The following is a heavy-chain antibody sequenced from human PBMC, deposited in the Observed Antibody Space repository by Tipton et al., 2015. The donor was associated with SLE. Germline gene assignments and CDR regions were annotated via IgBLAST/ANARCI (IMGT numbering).Heavy chain of an antibody. CDR2: MYYSGST. CDR1: GGSISSYY. Sequence: TLSLTCTVSGGSISSYYWNWIRQPPGKGLEWIGYMYYSGSTNYNPSLKSRVTISVDTSQNQFSLTLRSVTAADTAIYYCARWNFVTMTGGFDIWGQGTKFTVSS. D-gene: IGHD1-7*01. V-gene: IGHV4-59*12. CDR3: ARWNFVTMTGGFDI. J-gene: IGHJ3*02.